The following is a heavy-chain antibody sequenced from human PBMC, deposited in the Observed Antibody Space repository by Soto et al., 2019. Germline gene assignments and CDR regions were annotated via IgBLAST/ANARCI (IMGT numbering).Heavy chain of an antibody. Sequence: EVQLVESGGGLVQPGGSLKLSCAASGFTFSGSAMHWVRQASGKGLEWVGRVRSKANSYAPAYAASVKGRFTIARDDSKNTAYLQMNSLKTEDTAVYYCTRRDSYALGGDYWGQGPLVTVSS. CDR2: VRSKANSYAP. CDR3: TRRDSYALGGDY. D-gene: IGHD5-18*01. V-gene: IGHV3-73*02. CDR1: GFTFSGSA. J-gene: IGHJ4*02.